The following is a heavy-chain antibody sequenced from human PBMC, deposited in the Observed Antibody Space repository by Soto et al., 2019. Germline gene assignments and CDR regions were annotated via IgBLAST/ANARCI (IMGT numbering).Heavy chain of an antibody. CDR3: ARDKTVTTRYYYYGMDV. CDR2: IYYSGST. CDR1: GGSISSGGYY. Sequence: QVQLQESGPELLKPSQTLSLTCTVSGGSISSGGYYWSWIRQHPGKGLEWIGYIYYSGSTYYNQSLKSRVTISLDTSKNQFSLKLSSVTAADTAVYYCARDKTVTTRYYYYGMDVWGQGTTVNVSS. D-gene: IGHD4-17*01. V-gene: IGHV4-31*03. J-gene: IGHJ6*02.